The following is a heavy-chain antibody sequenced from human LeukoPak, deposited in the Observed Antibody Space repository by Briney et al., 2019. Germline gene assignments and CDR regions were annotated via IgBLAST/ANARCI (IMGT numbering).Heavy chain of an antibody. Sequence: PGGSLRLSCAASGFTFSSYSMNWVRQAPGKGLEWVSYISSSSSTIYYADSVKGRFTISRDNAKNSLYLQMNSPRAEDTAVYYCARDKNDFWSGYSPYWGQGTLVTVSS. CDR2: ISSSSSTI. D-gene: IGHD3-3*01. CDR3: ARDKNDFWSGYSPY. J-gene: IGHJ4*02. V-gene: IGHV3-48*01. CDR1: GFTFSSYS.